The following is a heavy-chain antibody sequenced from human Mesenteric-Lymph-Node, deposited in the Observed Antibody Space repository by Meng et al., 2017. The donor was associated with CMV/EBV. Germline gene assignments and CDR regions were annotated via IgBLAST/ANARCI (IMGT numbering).Heavy chain of an antibody. CDR3: VRTQYTTSRFDY. D-gene: IGHD2-2*02. V-gene: IGHV3-74*01. CDR1: GFSFSNYW. CDR2: INGDGSRT. Sequence: GGSLRLSCAAAGFSFSNYWMHWVRQAPGKGLMWVSGINGDGSRTSYADSVKGRFAISRDNAKNTLYLLMNSLRAEDTAVYYCVRTQYTTSRFDYWGRGTLVTVSS. J-gene: IGHJ4*02.